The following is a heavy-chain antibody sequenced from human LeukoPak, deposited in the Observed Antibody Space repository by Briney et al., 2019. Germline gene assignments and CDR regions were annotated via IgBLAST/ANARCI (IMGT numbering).Heavy chain of an antibody. CDR3: ARDPPSRDYYYGMDV. D-gene: IGHD2-2*01. V-gene: IGHV1-18*01. CDR1: GYTFTSYG. J-gene: IGHJ6*02. Sequence: ASVKVSCKASGYTFTSYGISWVRQAPGQGLEWMGWISAYNGNTNYAQKLQGRVTMTTDTSTSTAYMELRSLRSDDTAVYYCARDPPSRDYYYGMDVWGQGTTVTVSS. CDR2: ISAYNGNT.